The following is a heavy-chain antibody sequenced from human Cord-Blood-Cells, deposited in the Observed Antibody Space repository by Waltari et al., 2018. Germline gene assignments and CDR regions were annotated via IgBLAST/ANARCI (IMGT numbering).Heavy chain of an antibody. D-gene: IGHD3-10*01. J-gene: IGHJ5*02. V-gene: IGHV1-46*01. Sequence: VQLVQSGAEVKKPGASVKVSCKASGYTFTIYYMHWVPQAPGQGLEWLGIINPSGGSTSYAQKFQGRVTMTRDTSTCTVYMELSSLRSEDTAVYYCARGRGNWFDPWGQGTLVTVSS. CDR2: INPSGGST. CDR3: ARGRGNWFDP. CDR1: GYTFTIYY.